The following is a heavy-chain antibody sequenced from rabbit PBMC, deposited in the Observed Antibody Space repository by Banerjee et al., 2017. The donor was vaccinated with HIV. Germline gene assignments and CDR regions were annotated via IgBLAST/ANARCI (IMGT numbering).Heavy chain of an antibody. Sequence: EESGGDLVKPEGSLTLTCTASGFSFSSSYWICWVRQAPGKGLEWIGCIYAASDGSTYYPNWAKGRFTISRTSSTTVTLQMTSLTAADTATYFCARTGSGGVKPFNLWGPGTLVTVS. CDR1: GFSFSSSYW. J-gene: IGHJ4*01. CDR3: ARTGSGGVKPFNL. D-gene: IGHD1-1*01. V-gene: IGHV1S45*01. CDR2: IYAASDGST.